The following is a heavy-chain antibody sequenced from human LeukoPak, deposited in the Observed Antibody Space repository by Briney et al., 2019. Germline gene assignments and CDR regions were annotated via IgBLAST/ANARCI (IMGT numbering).Heavy chain of an antibody. CDR2: VYYTGNT. J-gene: IGHJ4*02. CDR3: ARGGSGDAFDY. Sequence: PSETLPLTCTVSDGSINNYYWSWIRQPPGKGLEWIGYVYYTGNTNYSPSLKSRGTISVDTSKNQFSLKLRPVTAADTAVYYCARGGSGDAFDYWGQGTLVIVSS. V-gene: IGHV4-59*01. CDR1: DGSINNYY. D-gene: IGHD2-21*02.